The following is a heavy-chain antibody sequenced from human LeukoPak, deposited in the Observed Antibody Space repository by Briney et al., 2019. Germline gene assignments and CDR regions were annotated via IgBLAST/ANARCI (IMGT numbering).Heavy chain of an antibody. J-gene: IGHJ4*02. CDR2: ISYDGSNK. D-gene: IGHD3-16*01. V-gene: IGHV3-33*05. CDR3: ARVKGGVLDY. Sequence: GGSLRPSCAASGFTFRSYGMHWVRQAPGKGLEWVAVISYDGSNKYYADSVKGRFTISRDNSKNTLYLQMNSLRAEDTAVYYCARVKGGVLDYWGQGTLVTVSS. CDR1: GFTFRSYG.